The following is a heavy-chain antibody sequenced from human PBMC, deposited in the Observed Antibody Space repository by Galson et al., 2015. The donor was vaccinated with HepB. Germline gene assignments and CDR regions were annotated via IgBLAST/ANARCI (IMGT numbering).Heavy chain of an antibody. D-gene: IGHD3-3*01. J-gene: IGHJ4*02. CDR1: GFTFSSYA. Sequence: SLRLSCAASGFTFSSYAMHWVRQAPGKGLEWVAVISYDGSNKYYADSVKGRFTISRDNSKNTLYLQMNSLRAEDTAVYYCARDLGNYDFWSGYLTGGDFDYWGQG. V-gene: IGHV3-30-3*01. CDR2: ISYDGSNK. CDR3: ARDLGNYDFWSGYLTGGDFDY.